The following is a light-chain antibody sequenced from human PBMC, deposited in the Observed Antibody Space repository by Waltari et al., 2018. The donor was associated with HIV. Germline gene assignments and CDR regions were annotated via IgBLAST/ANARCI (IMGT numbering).Light chain of an antibody. J-gene: IGKJ4*01. Sequence: EIVMTQSPATLSVSPGERATLSCRASQSVRSGLAWYQQKPGQPPRLLIYAASTRATGIPARFSGSGSGTECTLTISSLQSEDFAVYYCQQYSDWPPFTFGGGTKVEIK. V-gene: IGKV3-15*01. CDR2: AAS. CDR3: QQYSDWPPFT. CDR1: QSVRSG.